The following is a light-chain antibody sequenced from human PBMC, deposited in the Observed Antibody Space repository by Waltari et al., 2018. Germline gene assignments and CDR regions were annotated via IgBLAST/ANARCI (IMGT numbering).Light chain of an antibody. Sequence: DIQMTPSPSTLSASVGARVTITCRASQSISRWLAWCQQKPGKAPKLLIYKASSLASDVPSRFSGSGFGTDFTLTISSLQPDDFATYYCQHYYSDSRAFGQGTKVEVK. V-gene: IGKV1-5*03. CDR3: QHYYSDSRA. J-gene: IGKJ1*01. CDR2: KAS. CDR1: QSISRW.